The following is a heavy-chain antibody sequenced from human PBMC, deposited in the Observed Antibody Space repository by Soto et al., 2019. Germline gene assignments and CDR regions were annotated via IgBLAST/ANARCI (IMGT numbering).Heavy chain of an antibody. CDR1: GFKFSNYA. V-gene: IGHV3-23*01. J-gene: IGHJ4*02. Sequence: GWSLRLSCAASGFKFSNYAMSWVRQAPGKGLEWVSLISATGGGTYYADSVKGRFTISRDNSHNTLYLQVHSLTAEDTAVYYCAKDRRAGGNSAFYFDFWGQGAQVTVSS. CDR2: ISATGGGT. D-gene: IGHD3-16*01. CDR3: AKDRRAGGNSAFYFDF.